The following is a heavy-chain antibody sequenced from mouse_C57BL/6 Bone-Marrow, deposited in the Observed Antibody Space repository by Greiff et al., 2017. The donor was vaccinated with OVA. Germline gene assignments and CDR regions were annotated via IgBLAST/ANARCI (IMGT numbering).Heavy chain of an antibody. CDR1: GYTFTSYW. D-gene: IGHD1-1*01. J-gene: IGHJ4*01. V-gene: IGHV1-72*01. CDR3: AREIGLITTVVATPYAMDY. CDR2: IDPNSGGT. Sequence: VQLQQSGAELVKPGASVKLSCKASGYTFTSYWMHWVKQRPGRGLEWIGRIDPNSGGTKYNEKFKSKATLTVDKPSSTAYMQLSSLTSEDSAVYYCAREIGLITTVVATPYAMDYWGQGTSVTVSS.